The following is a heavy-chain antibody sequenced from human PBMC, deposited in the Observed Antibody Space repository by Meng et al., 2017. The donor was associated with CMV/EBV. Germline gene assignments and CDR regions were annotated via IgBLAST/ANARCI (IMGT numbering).Heavy chain of an antibody. Sequence: SGYTFTGYYMHWVRQAPGQGLEWMGWVNPNSGGTNYAQKFQGRVTMTRDTSISTAYMELSRLRSDDTAVYYCTRTRRVVVTNWFDPWGQGTLVTVSS. J-gene: IGHJ5*02. V-gene: IGHV1-2*02. CDR1: GYTFTGYY. D-gene: IGHD2-21*02. CDR3: TRTRRVVVTNWFDP. CDR2: VNPNSGGT.